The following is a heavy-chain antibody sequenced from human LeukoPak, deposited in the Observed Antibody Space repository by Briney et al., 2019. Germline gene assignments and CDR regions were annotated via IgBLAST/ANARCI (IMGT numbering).Heavy chain of an antibody. CDR3: AKDSGNRDNWFDP. CDR1: AGFATGYF. D-gene: IGHD1-14*01. CDR2: IFYSGST. Sequence: SETLSLTCTVSAGFATGYFWSWIRRPPGKGLGWIGYIFYSGSTNYNPSLKSRVTITVDTSKNQFSLKLSSVTAADTAVYYCAKDSGNRDNWFDPWGQGTLVTVSS. V-gene: IGHV4-59*02. J-gene: IGHJ5*02.